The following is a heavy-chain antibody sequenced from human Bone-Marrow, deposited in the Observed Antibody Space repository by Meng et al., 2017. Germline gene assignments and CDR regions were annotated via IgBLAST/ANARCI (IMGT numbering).Heavy chain of an antibody. CDR2: IYHTGRT. D-gene: IGHD2-2*01. CDR1: GDSTISNYW. V-gene: IGHV4-4*02. CDR3: ARHEFGLPTAAFDH. Sequence: QVQLQESGPGMVNPSGTLSLTCAVSGDSTISNYWWNWVRQTPGKGLEWIGEIYHTGRTDYNPFLKSRVTISVDTSKNQFSLTLTSVTAADTAVYYCARHEFGLPTAAFDHWGQGTLVTVSS. J-gene: IGHJ4*02.